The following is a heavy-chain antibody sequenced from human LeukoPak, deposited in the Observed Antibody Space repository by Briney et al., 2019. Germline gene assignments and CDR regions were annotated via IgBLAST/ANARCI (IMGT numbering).Heavy chain of an antibody. CDR3: ARRQHYYDSSGYFDY. D-gene: IGHD3-22*01. Sequence: GESLKISCKGFGYSFTSNWIGWVRQMPGKGLEWMGIIYPGDSDTRYSPSFQGQVTISADKSISTAYLQWSSLKASDTAMYYCARRQHYYDSSGYFDYWGQGTLVTVSS. J-gene: IGHJ4*02. CDR2: IYPGDSDT. CDR1: GYSFTSNW. V-gene: IGHV5-51*01.